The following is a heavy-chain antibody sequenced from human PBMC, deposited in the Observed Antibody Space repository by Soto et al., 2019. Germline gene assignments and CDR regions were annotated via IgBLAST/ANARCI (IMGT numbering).Heavy chain of an antibody. Sequence: EVQLVESGGGLVQPGGSLRLSCAASGFTFSDHYMDWVRQAPGKGLEWVGGTRNKANSYTTEYAASVKGRFTISRDDSKNSMYPQINRLKTEDTAVYYCARVYYDSSGYDLGAFDIWGQGTMVTVSS. V-gene: IGHV3-72*01. CDR3: ARVYYDSSGYDLGAFDI. CDR1: GFTFSDHY. CDR2: TRNKANSYTT. D-gene: IGHD3-22*01. J-gene: IGHJ3*02.